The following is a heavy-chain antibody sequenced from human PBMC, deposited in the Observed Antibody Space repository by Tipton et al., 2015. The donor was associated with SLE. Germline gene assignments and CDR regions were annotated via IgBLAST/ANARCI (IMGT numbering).Heavy chain of an antibody. V-gene: IGHV4-38-2*01. CDR1: GYSISSGYY. D-gene: IGHD3-22*01. J-gene: IGHJ2*01. CDR3: ASAVVVNNDWYFDL. CDR2: IYHSGST. Sequence: TLSLTCAVSGYSISSGYYWGWIRQPPGKGLEWIGSIYHSGSTYYNPSLKSRVTISVDTPKNQFSLKLSSVTAADTAVYYWASAVVVNNDWYFDLWGRGTLVTVSS.